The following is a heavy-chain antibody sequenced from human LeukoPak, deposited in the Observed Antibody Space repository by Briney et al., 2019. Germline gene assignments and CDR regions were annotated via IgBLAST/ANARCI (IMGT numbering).Heavy chain of an antibody. Sequence: SETLSLTCAVDGGFFSDYSGSWIRQPPGKGLEWLGEINHSGGTKHNPSRMSRVIMSVDTPKNQFTRKWRALAAADTPVYYCARVRYSFSINDWSRIGLGAYPTKYYYSLDVWGKGTTVTVSS. D-gene: IGHD5-18*01. V-gene: IGHV4-34*01. J-gene: IGHJ6*03. CDR3: ARVRYSFSINDWSRIGLGAYPTKYYYSLDV. CDR1: GGFFSDYS. CDR2: INHSGGT.